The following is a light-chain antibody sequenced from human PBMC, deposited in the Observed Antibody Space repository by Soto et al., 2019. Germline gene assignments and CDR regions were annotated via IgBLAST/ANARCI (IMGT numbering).Light chain of an antibody. CDR1: QSVSSY. J-gene: IGKJ2*01. CDR3: HQRINWPRT. Sequence: DIVLTQPPATLSLSPGERATLSCRASQSVSSYLAWYQQKPGQAPRLLIYDASNRATGIPARFSGSGSGTDFTLTINSLGPEDSAVYYCHQRINWPRTFGQGTKLEIK. V-gene: IGKV3-11*01. CDR2: DAS.